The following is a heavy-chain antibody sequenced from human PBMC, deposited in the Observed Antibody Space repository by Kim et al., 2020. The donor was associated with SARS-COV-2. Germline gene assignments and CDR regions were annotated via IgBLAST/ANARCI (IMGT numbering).Heavy chain of an antibody. J-gene: IGHJ4*02. CDR3: TKGEGFWGGLTY. D-gene: IGHD3-3*01. V-gene: IGHV3-23*01. CDR1: EFTFSSYA. CDR2: VTGSGSNV. Sequence: GGSLRLSCAASEFTFSSYAMSWVRQAPEKGLEWVSTVTGSGSNVYYADSVKGRFTISRDNSKNTLFLQMNSLRAEDTAVYYCTKGEGFWGGLTYWGLGTLVTVSS.